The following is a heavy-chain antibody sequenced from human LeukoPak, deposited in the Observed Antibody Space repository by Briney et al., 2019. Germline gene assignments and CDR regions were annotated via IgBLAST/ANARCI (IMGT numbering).Heavy chain of an antibody. CDR1: GYTFTSYD. J-gene: IGHJ6*03. Sequence: ASVKVSCKASGYTFTSYDINWVRQATGQGLEWMGWMNPNSGNTGYAQKFQGRVTMTRNTSISTAYMELSSLRSEETAVYYCARGGRYSSSRGYYYYYYMDVWGEGTTVTVSS. CDR3: ARGGRYSSSRGYYYYYYMDV. D-gene: IGHD6-6*01. V-gene: IGHV1-8*01. CDR2: MNPNSGNT.